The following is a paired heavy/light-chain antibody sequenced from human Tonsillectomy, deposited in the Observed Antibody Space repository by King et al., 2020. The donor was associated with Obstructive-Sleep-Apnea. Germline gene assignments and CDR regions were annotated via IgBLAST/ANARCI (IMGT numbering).Light chain of an antibody. CDR2: DNN. V-gene: IGLV1-51*01. Sequence: QSGLTQPPSVSAAPGQKVSISCSGSSSNIGNNYISWYQQVPGTAPKLLIYDNNKRPSGIPDRFSGSKSGTSATLDITGLQTGDEADYYCGTWDSSLSAGVFGGGTKLTVL. J-gene: IGLJ3*02. CDR3: GTWDSSLSAGV. CDR1: SSNIGNNY.
Heavy chain of an antibody. CDR1: GGSIRNYY. V-gene: IGHV4-59*08. Sequence: QVQLQESGPGLVKPSETLSLTCTVSGGSIRNYYWSWIRQPPGKRLEWLGYIYNSGSTNYNPSLKSRITISVDTSKNQFSLELTSVTAADTAVYYCARLNYGGNSVDYWGQGTLVTVSS. CDR2: IYNSGST. D-gene: IGHD4-17*01. CDR3: ARLNYGGNSVDY. J-gene: IGHJ4*02.